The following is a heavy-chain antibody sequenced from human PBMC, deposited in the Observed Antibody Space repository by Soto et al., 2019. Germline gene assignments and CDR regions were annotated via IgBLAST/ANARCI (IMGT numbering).Heavy chain of an antibody. CDR2: IRYDGSIE. CDR1: GFTFSNYG. V-gene: IGHV3-30*18. J-gene: IGHJ4*02. Sequence: QVQLVESGGGVVQPGKSLRLSCAASGFTFSNYGMHWVRQAPGKGLEWVAVIRYDGSIEYYADSVQGRFTISRDNSKNTLSLQMNNLRADDTAVYYCAKDFFYFNSRRLGIFDYWGQGTLVTVSS. CDR3: AKDFFYFNSRRLGIFDY. D-gene: IGHD7-27*01.